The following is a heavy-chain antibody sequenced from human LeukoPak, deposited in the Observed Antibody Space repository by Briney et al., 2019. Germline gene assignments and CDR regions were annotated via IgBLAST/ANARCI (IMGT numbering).Heavy chain of an antibody. D-gene: IGHD3-10*01. V-gene: IGHV3-7*01. CDR1: GFTFSSYW. Sequence: GGSLRLSCAASGFTFSSYWMSWVRQAPGKGLEWVANIKQDGSEKYYVDSVKGRFTISRDNAKNSLYLQMDSLRAEDTAVYYCAREDYYGSGSYYLRGGFQHWGQGTLVTVSS. J-gene: IGHJ1*01. CDR2: IKQDGSEK. CDR3: AREDYYGSGSYYLRGGFQH.